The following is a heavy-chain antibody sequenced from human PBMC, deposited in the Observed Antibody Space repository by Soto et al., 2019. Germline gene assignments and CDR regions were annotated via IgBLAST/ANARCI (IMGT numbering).Heavy chain of an antibody. J-gene: IGHJ3*02. V-gene: IGHV3-23*01. Sequence: PGGSLRLSCAASGFTFSSYAMSLVRQAPGKGLEWVSAISGSGGSTYYADSVKGRFTISRDNSKNTLYLQMNSLRAEDTAVYYCATEKFNYYDSSGPADAFDIWGQGTMVTVSS. CDR2: ISGSGGST. D-gene: IGHD3-22*01. CDR3: ATEKFNYYDSSGPADAFDI. CDR1: GFTFSSYA.